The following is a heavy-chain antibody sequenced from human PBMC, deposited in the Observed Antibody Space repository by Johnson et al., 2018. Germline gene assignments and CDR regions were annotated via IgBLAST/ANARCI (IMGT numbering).Heavy chain of an antibody. V-gene: IGHV3-11*01. Sequence: QVQLVQSGGGLVKPGGSLRLSCAASGFTFSDYYMSWIRPAPGKGLEWVSYISSSGSTIYYADSVKGRFNISRDNAKNSLYVQMNRLIAEDTAVYYCARGRGSYYPRGAFDTWGQGTMVTVSS. CDR3: ARGRGSYYPRGAFDT. CDR2: ISSSGSTI. J-gene: IGHJ3*02. D-gene: IGHD1-26*01. CDR1: GFTFSDYY.